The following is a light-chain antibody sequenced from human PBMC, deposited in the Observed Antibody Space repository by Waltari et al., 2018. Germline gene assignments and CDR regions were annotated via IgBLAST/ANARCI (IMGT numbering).Light chain of an antibody. CDR3: CSYAGYYTV. J-gene: IGLJ3*02. V-gene: IGLV2-11*01. CDR2: DVN. Sequence: QSALTQPRSVSGSPGQSVTISCTGTSSDVGGYNFVSCYQQYPGNAPNLLIYDVNKRPLGVPYRFSGSTSCNTVSLIISGLQTEDEADYYCCSYAGYYTVFGGGTKLTVL. CDR1: SSDVGGYNF.